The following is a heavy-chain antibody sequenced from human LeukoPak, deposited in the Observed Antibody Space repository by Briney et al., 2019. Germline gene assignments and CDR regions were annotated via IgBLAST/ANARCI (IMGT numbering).Heavy chain of an antibody. CDR2: INSDGSST. CDR1: GFTFSSYW. D-gene: IGHD3-22*01. J-gene: IGHJ4*02. CDR3: ARGLYYYDRSGYYSPYFDY. Sequence: PGGSLRLSCAASGFTFSSYWMHWVRQAPGKGLVWVSRINSDGSSTSYADSVKGRFTISRDNAKNMLYLQMNSLRAEDTAVYYCARGLYYYDRSGYYSPYFDYWGQGTLVTVSS. V-gene: IGHV3-74*01.